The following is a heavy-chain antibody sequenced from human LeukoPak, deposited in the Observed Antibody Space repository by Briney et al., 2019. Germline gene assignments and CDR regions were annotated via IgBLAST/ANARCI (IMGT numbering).Heavy chain of an antibody. V-gene: IGHV4-39*07. CDR1: GGSISSSSYY. Sequence: SETLSLTCTVSGGSISSSSYYWGWIRQPPGKGLEWIGSIYYSGSTYYNPSLKSRVTISVDTSKNQFSLKLSSVTAADTAVYYCARDIVVVVAAQHNAFDYWGQGTLVTVS. D-gene: IGHD2-15*01. CDR2: IYYSGST. J-gene: IGHJ4*02. CDR3: ARDIVVVVAAQHNAFDY.